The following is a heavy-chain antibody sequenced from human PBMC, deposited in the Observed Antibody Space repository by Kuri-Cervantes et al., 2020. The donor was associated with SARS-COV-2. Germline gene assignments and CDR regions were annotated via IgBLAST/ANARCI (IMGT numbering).Heavy chain of an antibody. Sequence: GGSLRLSCAASGFTFSSYGMHWVRQAPGKGLEWVAVIWYDGSNKYYADSVKGRFTISRDNSKNTLYLQMNSLRAEDTAVYYCARPLHCTNGVCSYYYYYGMDVWGQGTTVTVSS. CDR3: ARPLHCTNGVCSYYYYYGMDV. D-gene: IGHD2-8*01. CDR2: IWYDGSNK. CDR1: GFTFSSYG. J-gene: IGHJ6*02. V-gene: IGHV3-33*01.